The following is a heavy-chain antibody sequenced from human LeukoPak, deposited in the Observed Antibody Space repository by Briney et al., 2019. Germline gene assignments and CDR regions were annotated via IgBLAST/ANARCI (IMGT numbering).Heavy chain of an antibody. CDR2: ISTSGNYI. D-gene: IGHD3-16*02. CDR1: GFTFSHCN. J-gene: IGHJ4*02. V-gene: IGHV3-21*01. Sequence: PGGSLRLSCAASGFTFSHCNMNWVRQAPGKGLEWVSSISTSGNYIYYADSERGRFTISRDNAKNSLYLQMNSLRAEDTAVYYCARDSSRYFFDYWGQGTLVTVSS. CDR3: ARDSSRYFFDY.